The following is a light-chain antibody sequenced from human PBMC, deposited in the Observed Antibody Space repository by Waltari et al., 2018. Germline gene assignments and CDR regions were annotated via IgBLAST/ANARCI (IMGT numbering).Light chain of an antibody. Sequence: ETVMTQSPATLSVSPGESATLSCRASQSVSSNLAWYQQKPGQAPRLLIYGASTRATGIPARFSGSGSGTEFTLTISSMQSEDFAVYYCQQYNNWPQWTFGQGTKVEIK. V-gene: IGKV3-15*01. CDR1: QSVSSN. CDR2: GAS. J-gene: IGKJ1*01. CDR3: QQYNNWPQWT.